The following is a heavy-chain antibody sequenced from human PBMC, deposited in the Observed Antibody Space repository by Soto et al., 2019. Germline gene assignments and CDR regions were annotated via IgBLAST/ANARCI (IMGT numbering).Heavy chain of an antibody. D-gene: IGHD6-19*01. CDR2: IKQDGSEK. CDR1: GFSFSRYW. J-gene: IGHJ4*02. Sequence: VESLKLSCAASGFSFSRYWMSWVRQAPGKGMEWVANIKQDGSEKYYVDSVKGRFTISRDNAKNSLYLQMNSLRAEDTAVYYCARACRWLDSYYFDYWGQVILVTVSS. CDR3: ARACRWLDSYYFDY. V-gene: IGHV3-7*04.